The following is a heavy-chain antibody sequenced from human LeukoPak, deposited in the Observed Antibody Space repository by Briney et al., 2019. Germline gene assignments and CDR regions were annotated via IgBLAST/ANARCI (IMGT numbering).Heavy chain of an antibody. CDR3: ARARAKDYYYGMDV. CDR2: IYYSGST. V-gene: IGHV4-31*03. D-gene: IGHD3-10*01. J-gene: IGHJ6*02. Sequence: PSETLSLTCTVSGGSISGGGYYWSWIRQHPGKGLEWIGYIYYSGSTYYNPSLKSRVTISVDTSKNQFSLKLSSVTAADTAVYYCARARAKDYYYGMDVWGQGTTVTVSS. CDR1: GGSISGGGYY.